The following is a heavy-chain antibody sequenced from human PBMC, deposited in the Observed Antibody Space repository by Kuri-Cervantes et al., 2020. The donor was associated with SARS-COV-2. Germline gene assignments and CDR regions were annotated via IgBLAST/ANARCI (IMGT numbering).Heavy chain of an antibody. CDR2: IYPGDSDT. CDR3: ARPVSLEYSGHGYFDY. V-gene: IGHV5-51*01. Sequence: GGSLRLSCKGSGYSFTSYWIGWVRQMPGKGLEWMGIIYPGDSDTRYSPSFQGQVTISADKSISIAYLQWSSLKASDTAMYYCARPVSLEYSGHGYFDYWGQGTLVTVSS. CDR1: GYSFTSYW. J-gene: IGHJ4*02. D-gene: IGHD5-12*01.